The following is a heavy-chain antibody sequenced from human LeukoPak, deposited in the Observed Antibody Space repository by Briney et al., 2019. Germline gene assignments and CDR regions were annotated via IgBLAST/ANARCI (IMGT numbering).Heavy chain of an antibody. CDR3: AAGWVCSGGSCYYYFDY. V-gene: IGHV1-58*01. D-gene: IGHD2-15*01. Sequence: SVKVSCKASGFTFTSSAVQWVRQARGQRLEWIGWIVVGSGNTNYAQKFQERVTITRDMSTSTAYMELSSLRSEDTAVYYCAAGWVCSGGSCYYYFDYWGQGTLVTVSS. CDR2: IVVGSGNT. J-gene: IGHJ4*02. CDR1: GFTFTSSA.